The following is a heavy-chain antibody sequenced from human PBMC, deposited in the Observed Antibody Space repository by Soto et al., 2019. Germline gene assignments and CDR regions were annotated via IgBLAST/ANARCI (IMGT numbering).Heavy chain of an antibody. CDR3: ARYSSGWYGGWFDP. Sequence: SETLSLTCAVYGGSFSGYYWSWIRQPPGKGLEWIGEINHSGSTNYNPSLKSRVTISVDTSKNQFSLKLSSVTAADTAVYYCARYSSGWYGGWFDPWGQGTLVTVSS. D-gene: IGHD6-19*01. CDR2: INHSGST. V-gene: IGHV4-34*01. CDR1: GGSFSGYY. J-gene: IGHJ5*02.